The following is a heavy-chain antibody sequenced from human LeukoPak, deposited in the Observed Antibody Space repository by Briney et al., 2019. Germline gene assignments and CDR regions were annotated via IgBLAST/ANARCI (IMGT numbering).Heavy chain of an antibody. J-gene: IGHJ3*02. V-gene: IGHV4-61*02. Sequence: SETLSLTCTVSGDSISSGDYYWSWIRQPAGKGLEWIGRISSSGSTNYNPSLKSRVTISLDTSKNQFSLKLSSVTAADTAVYFCARGPYSYDSSGAFDIWGQGTMVTVSS. CDR1: GDSISSGDYY. CDR2: ISSSGST. CDR3: ARGPYSYDSSGAFDI. D-gene: IGHD3-22*01.